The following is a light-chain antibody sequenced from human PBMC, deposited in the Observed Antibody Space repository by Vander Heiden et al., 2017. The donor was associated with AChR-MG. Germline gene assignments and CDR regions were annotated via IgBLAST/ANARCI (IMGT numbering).Light chain of an antibody. CDR2: KAS. CDR3: QQYKSYPWT. Sequence: DIQMTQSPSTLSASVGDRVTITCRASQSISSWLAWYQQKPGKAPKLLIYKASSLESGVPSRFSGSGSGTEFTLTISSLQPDDFATYYCQQYKSYPWTFGQGTKVEIQ. CDR1: QSISSW. V-gene: IGKV1-5*03. J-gene: IGKJ1*01.